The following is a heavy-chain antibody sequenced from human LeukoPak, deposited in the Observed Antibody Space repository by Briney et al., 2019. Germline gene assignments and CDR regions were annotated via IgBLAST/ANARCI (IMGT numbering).Heavy chain of an antibody. Sequence: ASVKVSCKASGYTFTGYYMHWVRQAPGQGLEWMGWINPDSGGTDYPQKFQDRVTMTRDTSIGTAYMELRSLRSDDTAVYYCARDTPTGDNLYYYGMDVWGQGTTVTVSS. CDR2: INPDSGGT. V-gene: IGHV1-2*02. CDR3: ARDTPTGDNLYYYGMDV. D-gene: IGHD7-27*01. CDR1: GYTFTGYY. J-gene: IGHJ6*02.